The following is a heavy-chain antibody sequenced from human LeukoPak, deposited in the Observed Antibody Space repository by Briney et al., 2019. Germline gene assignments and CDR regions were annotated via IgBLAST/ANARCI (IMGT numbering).Heavy chain of an antibody. D-gene: IGHD1-26*01. CDR2: IPGSGST. CDR3: ERGPSGATPFDY. Sequence: PSVTLSLTCTVSGHPISVYYWSWLRQSAEKGLEWIGRIPGSGSTNYNPSLKTPVSLSVDTSKNQFFLMLTSVTAADTAAYYGERGPSGATPFDYWGQGILVTVS. V-gene: IGHV4-4*07. J-gene: IGHJ4*02. CDR1: GHPISVYY.